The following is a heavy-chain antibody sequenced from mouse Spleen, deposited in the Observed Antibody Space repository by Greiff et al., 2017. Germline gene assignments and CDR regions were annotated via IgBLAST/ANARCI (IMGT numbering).Heavy chain of an antibody. CDR2: INPNNGGT. V-gene: IGHV1-18*01. CDR1: GYTFTDYN. CDR3: ARLAYYGNYYAMDY. Sequence: LVEPGASVKIPCKASGYTFTDYNMDWVKQSHGKSLEWIGDINPNNGGTIYNQKFKGKATLTVDKSSSTAYMELRSLTSEDTAVYYCARLAYYGNYYAMDYWGQGTSVTVSS. J-gene: IGHJ4*01. D-gene: IGHD2-10*01.